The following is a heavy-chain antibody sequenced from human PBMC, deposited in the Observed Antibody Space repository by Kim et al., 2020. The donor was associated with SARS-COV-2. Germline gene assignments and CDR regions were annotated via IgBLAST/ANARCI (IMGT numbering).Heavy chain of an antibody. CDR3: ARAAGWDAFDI. D-gene: IGHD6-13*01. CDR1: GYTFTGYY. V-gene: IGHV1-2*06. CDR2: INPNSGGT. J-gene: IGHJ3*02. Sequence: ASVKVSCKASGYTFTGYYMQWLRQAPGQGLEWMGRINPNSGGTNFAQKFQGRVTMTRDTSISTAYMELSRLRSDDTAVYYCARAAGWDAFDIWGQGTMVTVSS.